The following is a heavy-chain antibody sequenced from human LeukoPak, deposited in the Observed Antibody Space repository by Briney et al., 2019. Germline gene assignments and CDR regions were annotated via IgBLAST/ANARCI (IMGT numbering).Heavy chain of an antibody. CDR2: IRYDGSNK. CDR1: GFTFSSYG. Sequence: GGSLRLSCAASGFTFSSYGMHWVRQAPGKGLEGLAFIRYDGSNKYYADSVKGRFTISRDNSKNTLYLQMNSLRAEDTAVYYCAKVDEDILTGRVGYYYYYMDVWGKGTTVTISS. J-gene: IGHJ6*03. CDR3: AKVDEDILTGRVGYYYYYMDV. V-gene: IGHV3-30*02. D-gene: IGHD3-9*01.